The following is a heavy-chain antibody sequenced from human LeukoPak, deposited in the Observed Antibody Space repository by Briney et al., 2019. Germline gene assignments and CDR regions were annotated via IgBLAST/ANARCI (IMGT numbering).Heavy chain of an antibody. CDR2: ISTYNGHT. D-gene: IGHD6-13*01. Sequence: ASVSVSCKASGYTFTSYGITWVRQAPGQGLEWMGWISTYNGHTNYAQNLQGRVTMTTDTSTTTAYMELRSLRSDDTAVYYCARGSQQLDYWGQGTLVTVSS. J-gene: IGHJ4*02. CDR3: ARGSQQLDY. V-gene: IGHV1-18*04. CDR1: GYTFTSYG.